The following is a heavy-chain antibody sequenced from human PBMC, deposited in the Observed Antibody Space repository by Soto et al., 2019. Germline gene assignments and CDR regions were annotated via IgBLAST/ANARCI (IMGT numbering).Heavy chain of an antibody. CDR1: GGSTNSRSDY. D-gene: IGHD3-16*01. Sequence: LSLTCTVSGGSTNSRSDYWGWIRQPPGKGLEWIGSVYYSGSTYDNPSLQSRVTISVDTSRNQFSLKLISVTAADTAVYFCARQPRGPGYGERGLYFDYWGQGTLVTVSS. V-gene: IGHV4-39*01. CDR2: VYYSGST. CDR3: ARQPRGPGYGERGLYFDY. J-gene: IGHJ4*02.